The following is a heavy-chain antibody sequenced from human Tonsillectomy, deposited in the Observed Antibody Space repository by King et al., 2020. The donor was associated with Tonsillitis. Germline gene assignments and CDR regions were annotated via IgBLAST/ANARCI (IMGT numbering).Heavy chain of an antibody. CDR1: GYSFTTYW. CDR3: ARHRTSGSSDGIDI. D-gene: IGHD1-26*01. J-gene: IGHJ3*02. Sequence: VQLVESGAEVKKPGNSLKISCKGSGYSFTTYWVAWVRQMPGKGLEWMGIIYPGDSDTRYSPSFQGQVTMSVDKPISTVYLQWSSLKASDTAIYYCARHRTSGSSDGIDIWGEGTMVTVSS. V-gene: IGHV5-51*01. CDR2: IYPGDSDT.